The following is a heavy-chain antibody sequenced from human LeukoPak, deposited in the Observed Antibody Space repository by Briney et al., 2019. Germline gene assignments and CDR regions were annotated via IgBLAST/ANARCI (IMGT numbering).Heavy chain of an antibody. Sequence: ASVKVSCKASGYTFTGYYMHWVRQAPGQGLEWMGWINPNSGGTNYAQKFQGRVTMTRDTSISTAYMELSRLRSDDTAVYYCARFAIVRGVIPYWGQGTLVTVSS. V-gene: IGHV1-2*02. D-gene: IGHD3-10*01. CDR3: ARFAIVRGVIPY. J-gene: IGHJ4*02. CDR2: INPNSGGT. CDR1: GYTFTGYY.